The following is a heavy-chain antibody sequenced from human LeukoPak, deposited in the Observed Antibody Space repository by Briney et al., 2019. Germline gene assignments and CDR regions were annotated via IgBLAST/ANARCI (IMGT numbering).Heavy chain of an antibody. D-gene: IGHD1-26*01. CDR3: ARQRTAGGSYDY. Sequence: SEALSLTCTVSGGSISSSSYYWGWIRQPPGKGLEWIGSIYYSGRTYNSPSLKSRLTITVDTSKTQVSLRLSSVTAADSAVYYCARQRTAGGSYDYWGQGTLVTVSS. CDR1: GGSISSSSYY. J-gene: IGHJ4*02. CDR2: IYYSGRT. V-gene: IGHV4-39*01.